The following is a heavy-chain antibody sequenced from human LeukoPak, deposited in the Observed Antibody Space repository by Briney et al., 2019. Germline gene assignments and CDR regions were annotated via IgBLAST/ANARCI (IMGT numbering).Heavy chain of an antibody. D-gene: IGHD3-3*01. CDR3: ARDGGMSGWFDP. CDR2: IYTSGST. J-gene: IGHJ5*02. CDR1: GGSISSGRYY. Sequence: SETLSLTCTVSGGSISSGRYYWSWIRQPAGKGLEWIGSIYTSGSTNYNPSLKSRVTISVDTSKNQSSLKLSSVTAADTAVYYCARDGGMSGWFDPWGQGTLVTVSS. V-gene: IGHV4-61*02.